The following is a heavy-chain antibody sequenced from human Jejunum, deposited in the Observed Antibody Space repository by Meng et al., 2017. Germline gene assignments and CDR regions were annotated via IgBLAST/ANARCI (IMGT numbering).Heavy chain of an antibody. Sequence: SETLSLTCTVSGGSISSYYWSWVRQPPGKGLEWIGYAHYSGSTTYNPSLKSRVTMSIDTSKNLFSLKLTSVIAADTAVYYCARAKSPSDSHGPLDLWGQGILVTVSS. J-gene: IGHJ5*02. V-gene: IGHV4-59*01. CDR3: ARAKSPSDSHGPLDL. CDR2: AHYSGST. D-gene: IGHD3-22*01. CDR1: GGSISSYY.